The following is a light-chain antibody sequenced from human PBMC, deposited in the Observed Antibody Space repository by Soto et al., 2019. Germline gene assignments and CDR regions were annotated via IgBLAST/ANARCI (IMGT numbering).Light chain of an antibody. Sequence: DIQLTQSPSFLSASIGDRVTITCRASQDISSYLAWYQQKAGKAPKLLISSASTLQSGVPSRFSGSGSGTAFTLTISSLQPDDLATYYCQQLNTYPITFGQGTRLEIK. J-gene: IGKJ5*01. CDR1: QDISSY. CDR3: QQLNTYPIT. V-gene: IGKV1-9*01. CDR2: SAS.